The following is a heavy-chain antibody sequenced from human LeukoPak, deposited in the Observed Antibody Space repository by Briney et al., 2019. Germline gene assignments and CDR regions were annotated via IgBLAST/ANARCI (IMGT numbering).Heavy chain of an antibody. V-gene: IGHV3-74*01. CDR1: GFSFSSHW. D-gene: IGHD4-23*01. Sequence: GGSLRLSCAASGFSFSSHWMHWLRQAPGKGLEWVSRSNGDGSITTYADSVKGRFTISRANATNTLSLQMNSLRAEDTAVFYCARSFPGGNAFDYWGQGALVTVSS. CDR2: SNGDGSIT. CDR3: ARSFPGGNAFDY. J-gene: IGHJ4*02.